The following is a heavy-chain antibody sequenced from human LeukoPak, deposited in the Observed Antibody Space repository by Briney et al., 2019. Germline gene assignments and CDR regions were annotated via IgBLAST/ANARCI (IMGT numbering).Heavy chain of an antibody. Sequence: PSETLSLTCTVSGGSISSYYWSWIRQAPGKGLEWIGYIYYSGSTNYNPSPKSRVTISVDTSKNQFSLKLSSVTAADTAVYYCARVYENYYDSSGSSIDYWGQGTLVTVSS. CDR2: IYYSGST. D-gene: IGHD3-22*01. CDR1: GGSISSYY. V-gene: IGHV4-59*01. CDR3: ARVYENYYDSSGSSIDY. J-gene: IGHJ4*02.